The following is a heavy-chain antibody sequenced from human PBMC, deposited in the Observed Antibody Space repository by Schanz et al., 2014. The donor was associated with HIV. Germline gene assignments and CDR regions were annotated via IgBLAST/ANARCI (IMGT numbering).Heavy chain of an antibody. CDR3: ARAAFSSEYYYGMDV. CDR1: GGTFSSYA. J-gene: IGHJ6*02. Sequence: QVQLVQSGAEVKKPGSSVKVSCKASGGTFSSYAISWVRQAPGQGLEWMGIINPSGGSTTYAQKFQGRVTIIADESTSTAYMELSSLRSADTAVYFCARAAFSSEYYYGMDVWGQGTTVTVSS. D-gene: IGHD3-3*02. CDR2: INPSGGST. V-gene: IGHV1-69*18.